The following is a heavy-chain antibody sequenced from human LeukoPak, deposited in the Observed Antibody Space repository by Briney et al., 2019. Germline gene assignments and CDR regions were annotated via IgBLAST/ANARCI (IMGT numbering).Heavy chain of an antibody. V-gene: IGHV3-23*01. J-gene: IGHJ6*04. Sequence: GGSLRLSCAASGFTFSSYAMSWVRQAPGKGLEWVSAISGSGGSTYYADSVEGRFTISRDNSKNTLYLQMNSLRAEDTAVYYCARDNGKGSYYDYGMDVCGKGTTVTVSS. CDR2: ISGSGGST. CDR1: GFTFSSYA. CDR3: ARDNGKGSYYDYGMDV. D-gene: IGHD2-8*01.